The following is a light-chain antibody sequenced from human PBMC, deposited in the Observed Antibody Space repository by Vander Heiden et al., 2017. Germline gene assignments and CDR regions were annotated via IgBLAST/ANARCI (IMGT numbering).Light chain of an antibody. Sequence: SYELTQPPSLSVSPGQTGRSTCSGDEVAKQYAYWYQQKPGQDAVRVIDKDSERPSGIPERFSGSSSGTTVTLTISGVQAEDEADDYCQSADSSGTYWVFGGGTKLTVL. J-gene: IGLJ3*02. CDR1: EVAKQY. CDR3: QSADSSGTYWV. V-gene: IGLV3-25*03. CDR2: KDS.